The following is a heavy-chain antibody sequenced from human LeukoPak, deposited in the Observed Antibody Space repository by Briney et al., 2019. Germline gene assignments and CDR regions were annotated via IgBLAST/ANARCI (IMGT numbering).Heavy chain of an antibody. CDR3: ATGRAAAGTWLPDY. J-gene: IGHJ4*02. D-gene: IGHD6-13*01. CDR2: FDPEDGVT. CDR1: GYTLTELS. V-gene: IGHV1-24*01. Sequence: ASVKVSCKVSGYTLTELSMHWVRQAPGKGLEWMGGFDPEDGVTIYAQKFQGRVTMTEDTSTDTAYMELSSLRSEDTAVYYCATGRAAAGTWLPDYWGQGTLVTVSS.